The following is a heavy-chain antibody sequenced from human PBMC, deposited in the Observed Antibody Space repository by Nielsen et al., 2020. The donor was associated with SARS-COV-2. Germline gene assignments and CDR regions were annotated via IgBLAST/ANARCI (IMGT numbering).Heavy chain of an antibody. CDR2: ISWNSGSI. V-gene: IGHV3-9*01. CDR3: ARPTIPSDEYVSGFDY. CDR1: GFTFDDYA. J-gene: IGHJ4*02. D-gene: IGHD3-16*01. Sequence: SLKISCAASGFTFDDYAMHWVRQAPGKGLEWVSGISWNSGSIGYADSVKGRFTISRDNSKNTLYLQMNSLTVEDTAVYYCARPTIPSDEYVSGFDYWGQGTLVTVSS.